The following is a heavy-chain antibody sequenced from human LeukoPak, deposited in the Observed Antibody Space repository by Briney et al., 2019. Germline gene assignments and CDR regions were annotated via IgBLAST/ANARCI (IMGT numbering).Heavy chain of an antibody. Sequence: WVRQAPGXGLEWVSSISSSSSYIYYADSVKGRFTISRDNAKNSLYLQMNSLRAEDTAVYYCARDFAVRGAPSDYWGQGTLVTVSS. D-gene: IGHD3-10*01. CDR3: ARDFAVRGAPSDY. J-gene: IGHJ4*02. V-gene: IGHV3-21*01. CDR2: ISSSSSYI.